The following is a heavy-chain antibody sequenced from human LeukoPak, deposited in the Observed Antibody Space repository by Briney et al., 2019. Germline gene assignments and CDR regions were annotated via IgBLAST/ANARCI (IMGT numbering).Heavy chain of an antibody. Sequence: PSETLSLTCAVYGGSFSGYCWSWIRQPPGKGLEWIGEINHSGSTNYNPSLKSRVTISVDTSKNQFSLKLSSVTAADTAVYYCARGLGARDYWGQGTLVTVSS. CDR2: INHSGST. D-gene: IGHD1-26*01. CDR1: GGSFSGYC. CDR3: ARGLGARDY. V-gene: IGHV4-34*01. J-gene: IGHJ4*02.